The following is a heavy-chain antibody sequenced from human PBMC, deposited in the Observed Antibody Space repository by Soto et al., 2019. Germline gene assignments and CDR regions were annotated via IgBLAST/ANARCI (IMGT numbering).Heavy chain of an antibody. Sequence: GGSLRLSCAASGFTFSSYSMNWVRQAPGKGLEWVSSISSSSSYIYYADSVKGRFTISRDNAKNSLYLQMNSLRAEDTAVYYCARNYYDSSGYYYGVVYWGQGTLVTVSS. J-gene: IGHJ4*02. V-gene: IGHV3-21*01. CDR2: ISSSSSYI. CDR1: GFTFSSYS. D-gene: IGHD3-22*01. CDR3: ARNYYDSSGYYYGVVY.